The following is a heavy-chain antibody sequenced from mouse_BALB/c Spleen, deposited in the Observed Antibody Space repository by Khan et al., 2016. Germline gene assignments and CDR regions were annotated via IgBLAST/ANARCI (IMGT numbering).Heavy chain of an antibody. J-gene: IGHJ3*01. V-gene: IGHV14-3*02. CDR2: IDPANGNT. CDR1: GFNIKDTY. D-gene: IGHD1-2*01. Sequence: VQLQQPGAELVKPGASVKLSCTASGFNIKDTYMHWVKQRPEQGLEWIGRIDPANGNTKYDPKFQGKATITADTSSNTAYLQLSSLTSEDTAVYYCARSPFHYYGLAYWGQGTLVTVSA. CDR3: ARSPFHYYGLAY.